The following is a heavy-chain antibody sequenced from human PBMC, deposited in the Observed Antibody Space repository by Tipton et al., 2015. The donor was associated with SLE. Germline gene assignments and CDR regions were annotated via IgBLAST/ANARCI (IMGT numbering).Heavy chain of an antibody. CDR3: ATEKGYCSGGTCSDY. Sequence: SLRLSCVASGFTFRSYEMHWVRQAPGKGLEWISYISNGGGVINYVDSVKGRFTISRDNAKNSLYLHMNSLRVEDTAVYYCATEKGYCSGGTCSDYWGQGTLVAVSS. CDR1: GFTFRSYE. CDR2: ISNGGGVI. J-gene: IGHJ4*02. D-gene: IGHD2-15*01. V-gene: IGHV3-48*03.